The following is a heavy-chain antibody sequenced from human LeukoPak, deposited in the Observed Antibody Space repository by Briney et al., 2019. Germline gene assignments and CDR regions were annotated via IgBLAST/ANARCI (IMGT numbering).Heavy chain of an antibody. J-gene: IGHJ4*02. D-gene: IGHD5-12*01. CDR3: ASVYRGYDNTIDY. CDR2: IIPMLGIA. Sequence: ASVKVSCKASRGTFTTYAISWVRQAPGQGLEWMGMIIPMLGIANYAQKFQGRVTITTDKSTSTAYMELSSPRPDDTAVYYCASVYRGYDNTIDYWGQGTQVTVSS. CDR1: RGTFTTYA. V-gene: IGHV1-69*04.